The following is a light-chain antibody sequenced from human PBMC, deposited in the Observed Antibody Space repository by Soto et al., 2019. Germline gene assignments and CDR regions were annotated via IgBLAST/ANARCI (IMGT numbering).Light chain of an antibody. J-gene: IGKJ4*01. V-gene: IGKV1-9*01. CDR2: TAS. CDR1: QDIAIY. CDR3: QQTRAYPST. Sequence: IQLTQSPASLSASVGDRFTFTCRAIQDIAIYLAWYQQKPGEAPNLLIHTASTLHGGVPSRFSGSGSGTDFTLTITSLQAEDFATYYCQQTRAYPSTFGGGTKVDIK.